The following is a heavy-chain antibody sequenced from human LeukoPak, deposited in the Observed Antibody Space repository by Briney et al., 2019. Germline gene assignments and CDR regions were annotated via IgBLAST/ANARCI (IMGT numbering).Heavy chain of an antibody. Sequence: ASVKVSCKASGYTFTSYSMHWVRQAPGQGLEWMGIINPSGGSTSYAQKFQGRVTMTRDTSTSTFYMELSSLRSEDTAVYYCARTSYPYESSGYYYGWFDPWGQGTLVTVSS. J-gene: IGHJ5*02. D-gene: IGHD3-22*01. CDR2: INPSGGST. CDR1: GYTFTSYS. V-gene: IGHV1-46*01. CDR3: ARTSYPYESSGYYYGWFDP.